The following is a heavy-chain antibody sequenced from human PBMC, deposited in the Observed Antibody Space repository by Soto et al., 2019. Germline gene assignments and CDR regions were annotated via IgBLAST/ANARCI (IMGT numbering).Heavy chain of an antibody. CDR2: IIPIFGTA. CDR1: GGTFSSYA. J-gene: IGHJ6*02. D-gene: IGHD4-17*01. CDR3: ARVLSTVTTYGLYYYGMAV. V-gene: IGHV1-69*13. Sequence: SVKVSCKASGGTFSSYAISWVRQAPGQGLEWKGGIIPIFGTANYAQKFQGRVTITADESTSTAYMELSSLRSEDTAVYYCARVLSTVTTYGLYYYGMAVWGQGTTVTVSS.